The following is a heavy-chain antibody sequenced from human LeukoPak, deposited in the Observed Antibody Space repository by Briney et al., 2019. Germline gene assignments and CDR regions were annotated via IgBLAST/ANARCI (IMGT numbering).Heavy chain of an antibody. CDR3: ATDYDILTGYYSPTAFDI. CDR1: GGSISSYY. V-gene: IGHV4-59*01. D-gene: IGHD3-9*01. CDR2: IYYSGCT. Sequence: PSETLSLTCTVSGGSISSYYWSWIRQPPGKGLEWIGYIYYSGCTNYNPSLKSRVTISVDTSKNQFSLKLSSVTAADTAVYYCATDYDILTGYYSPTAFDIWGQGTMVTVSS. J-gene: IGHJ3*02.